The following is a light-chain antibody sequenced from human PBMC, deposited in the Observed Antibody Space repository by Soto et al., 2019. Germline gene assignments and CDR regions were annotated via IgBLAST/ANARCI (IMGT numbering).Light chain of an antibody. CDR3: TSFTDTGTVI. CDR2: DVS. J-gene: IGLJ2*01. CDR1: SSDVGAYHS. V-gene: IGLV2-14*03. Sequence: QSALTQPASVSGSPGQSFTISCTGTSSDVGAYHSVSWYQQHPGKAPKLFIFDVSNRPSGVSDRFSGSKSGNTASLTISGLQAEDEADYYCTSFTDTGTVIFGGGTQLTVL.